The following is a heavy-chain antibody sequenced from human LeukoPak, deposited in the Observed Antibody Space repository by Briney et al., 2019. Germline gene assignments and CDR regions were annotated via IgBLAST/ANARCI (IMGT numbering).Heavy chain of an antibody. D-gene: IGHD2-2*01. CDR3: ARTLSSTKENWYFDL. CDR2: IYYSGST. CDR1: GGSISSYY. V-gene: IGHV4-59*12. J-gene: IGHJ2*01. Sequence: SETLSLTCTVSGGSISSYYWSWIRQPPGKGLEWIGYIYYSGSTNYNPSLKSRVTISVDTSKNQFSLKLSSVTAADTAVYYCARTLSSTKENWYFDLWGRGTLVTVSS.